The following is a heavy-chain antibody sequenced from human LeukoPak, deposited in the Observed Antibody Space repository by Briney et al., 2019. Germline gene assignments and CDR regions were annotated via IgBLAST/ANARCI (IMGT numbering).Heavy chain of an antibody. Sequence: GGSLRLSCAASGFTFSSYGMSWVRQAPGKGLEWVSAISGSGGSTYYADSVKGRFTISRDNSKNTLYLQMNSLRAEDTAVYYCAKVGGQNTYYYDSSGYHPPNYWGQGTLVTVSS. CDR1: GFTFSSYG. V-gene: IGHV3-23*01. J-gene: IGHJ4*02. D-gene: IGHD3-22*01. CDR3: AKVGGQNTYYYDSSGYHPPNY. CDR2: ISGSGGST.